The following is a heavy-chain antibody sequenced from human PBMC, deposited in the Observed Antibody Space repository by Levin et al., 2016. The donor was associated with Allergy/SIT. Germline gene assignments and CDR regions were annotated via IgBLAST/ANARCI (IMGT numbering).Heavy chain of an antibody. Sequence: ASVKVSCKASGYTFTSYGISWVRQAPGQGLEWMGWISAYNGNTNYAQKLQGRVTITADESTSTAYMELSSLRSEDTAVYYCARDLEAGSSWYYDYMDVWGKGTTVTVSS. J-gene: IGHJ6*03. CDR1: GYTFTSYG. CDR2: ISAYNGNT. D-gene: IGHD6-13*01. V-gene: IGHV1-18*01. CDR3: ARDLEAGSSWYYDYMDV.